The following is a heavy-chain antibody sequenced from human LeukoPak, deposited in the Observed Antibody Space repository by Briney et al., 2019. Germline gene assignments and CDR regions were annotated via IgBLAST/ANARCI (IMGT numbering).Heavy chain of an antibody. Sequence: SETLSLTCTVSGGSISSSSYYWGWIRQPPGKGLEWIGSIYYSGSTYYNPSLKSRVTISVDTSKNQFSLKLSSVTAADTAVYYCARESERYDEGWFDPWGQGTLVTVSS. CDR3: ARESERYDEGWFDP. V-gene: IGHV4-39*07. CDR1: GGSISSSSYY. J-gene: IGHJ5*02. D-gene: IGHD3-3*01. CDR2: IYYSGST.